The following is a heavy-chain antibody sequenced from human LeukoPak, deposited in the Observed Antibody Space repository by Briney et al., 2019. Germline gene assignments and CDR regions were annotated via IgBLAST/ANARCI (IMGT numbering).Heavy chain of an antibody. CDR3: ARGRRVSYYDFWSGYYGAFDI. D-gene: IGHD3-3*01. V-gene: IGHV4-34*01. CDR2: INHSGST. CDR1: GGSFSGYY. Sequence: SETLPLTCAVYGGSFSGYYWSWIRQPPGKGLEWIGEINHSGSTNYNPSLKSRVTISVDTSKNQFSLKLSSVTAADTAVYYCARGRRVSYYDFWSGYYGAFDIWGQGTMVTVSS. J-gene: IGHJ3*02.